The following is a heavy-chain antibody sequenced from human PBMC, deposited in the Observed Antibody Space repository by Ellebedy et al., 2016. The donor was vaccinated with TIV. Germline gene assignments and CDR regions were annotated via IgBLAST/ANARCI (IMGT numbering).Heavy chain of an antibody. CDR3: ARDGGYCSGGSCYPDYYFDY. CDR1: GFTFSSYA. Sequence: GGSLRLSCAASGFTFSSYAMHWVRQAPGKGLEWVAVISYDGSNKYYADSVKGRFTISRDNSKNTLYLQMNSLRAEDTDGYYCARDGGYCSGGSCYPDYYFDYWGQGTLVTVSS. CDR2: ISYDGSNK. V-gene: IGHV3-30*01. D-gene: IGHD2-15*01. J-gene: IGHJ4*02.